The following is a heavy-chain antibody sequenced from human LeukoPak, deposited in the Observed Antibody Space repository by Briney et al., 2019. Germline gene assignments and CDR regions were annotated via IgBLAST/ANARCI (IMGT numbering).Heavy chain of an antibody. Sequence: GGSLRLSCAASGFTFSSYGMHWVRQAPGKGLEWVAFIRYDGSNKYFADSVKGRFTISRDNSKNTLYMQMNGLRAEDTAVYYCAKVKVVVPAAIDYWGQGTLVTVSS. V-gene: IGHV3-30*02. CDR2: IRYDGSNK. CDR1: GFTFSSYG. D-gene: IGHD2-2*01. J-gene: IGHJ4*02. CDR3: AKVKVVVPAAIDY.